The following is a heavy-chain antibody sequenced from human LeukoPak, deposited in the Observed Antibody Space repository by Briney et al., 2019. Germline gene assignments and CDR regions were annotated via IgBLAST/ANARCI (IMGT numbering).Heavy chain of an antibody. V-gene: IGHV3-23*01. D-gene: IGHD3-3*01. CDR1: GFTFTSYA. CDR3: ARHADFWSGPDY. CDR2: ISYSGGTT. Sequence: GGSLRLSCASSGFTFTSYAVSWVRQAPGKGLEWVSTISYSGGTTYHTDSVKGRFTISRDISKNTLYLQMNSLRAEDTAVYYCARHADFWSGPDYWGQGTLVTVSS. J-gene: IGHJ4*02.